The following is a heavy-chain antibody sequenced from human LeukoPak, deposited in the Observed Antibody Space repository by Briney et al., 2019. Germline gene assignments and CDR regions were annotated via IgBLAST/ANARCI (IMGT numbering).Heavy chain of an antibody. V-gene: IGHV3-48*01. D-gene: IGHD3-16*01. Sequence: GGSLRLSCAASGFTFSSYGMTWVRQAPGKGPEWVSYISSSSSTIYYADSVKGRFTISRDNAKNSLYLQLNSLRAEDTAVYYCARRGSLAAFDIWGQGTMVTVSS. CDR3: ARRGSLAAFDI. CDR2: ISSSSSTI. J-gene: IGHJ3*02. CDR1: GFTFSSYG.